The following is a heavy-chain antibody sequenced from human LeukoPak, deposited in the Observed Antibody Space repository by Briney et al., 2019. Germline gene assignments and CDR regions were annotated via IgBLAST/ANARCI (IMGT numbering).Heavy chain of an antibody. CDR3: AKDLFSSWLVPPYYFDY. D-gene: IGHD6-6*01. Sequence: PGGSLKLSFAASGFPFSSYGMHWVRQAPGKGLGWVAFIRYDGSNKYYADSVKGRFTISRDNSKNTLYLQMNSLRAEDTAVYYCAKDLFSSWLVPPYYFDYWGQGTLVTVSS. CDR1: GFPFSSYG. J-gene: IGHJ4*02. V-gene: IGHV3-30*02. CDR2: IRYDGSNK.